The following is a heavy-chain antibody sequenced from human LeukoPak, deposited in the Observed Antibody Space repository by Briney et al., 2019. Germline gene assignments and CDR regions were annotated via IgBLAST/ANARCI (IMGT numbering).Heavy chain of an antibody. V-gene: IGHV4-59*01. D-gene: IGHD6-19*01. Sequence: SETLSLTCTVSGASISSYYWSWIRQPPGKGLEWIASRHYRGTTNYNPSLESRVTISVDTSRKQFSLKLSSVTAADTAVYYCARDQGAVAGTWAYYYGMDVWGQGTTVTVSS. CDR3: ARDQGAVAGTWAYYYGMDV. J-gene: IGHJ6*02. CDR2: RHYRGTT. CDR1: GASISSYY.